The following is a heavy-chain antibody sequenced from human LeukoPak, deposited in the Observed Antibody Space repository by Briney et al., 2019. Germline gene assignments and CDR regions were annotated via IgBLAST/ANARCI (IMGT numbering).Heavy chain of an antibody. CDR1: GFTFNNYG. CDR3: ARAYYDILTGYYYYYYYYMDV. D-gene: IGHD3-9*01. V-gene: IGHV3-30*02. CDR2: IRYNGNNQ. J-gene: IGHJ6*03. Sequence: GGSLRLSCAASGFTFNNYGMHWVRQAPGKGLEWVAFIRYNGNNQYYADSVKGRFTISRDNSKNTLYLQMNSLRAEDTAVYYCARAYYDILTGYYYYYYYYMDVWGKGTTVTVSS.